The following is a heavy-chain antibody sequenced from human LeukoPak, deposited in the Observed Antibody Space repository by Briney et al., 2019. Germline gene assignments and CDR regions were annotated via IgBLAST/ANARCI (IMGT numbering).Heavy chain of an antibody. D-gene: IGHD3-9*01. Sequence: SETLSLTCAVYGGSFSGYYWSWIRQSPGKGLEWIGEINHSGSTNYNPSLKSRVTISVDTSKNQFSLKLSSVTAADTAVYYCARGLSRWLRPSAFDIWGQGTMVTVSS. CDR2: INHSGST. V-gene: IGHV4-34*01. CDR3: ARGLSRWLRPSAFDI. CDR1: GGSFSGYY. J-gene: IGHJ3*02.